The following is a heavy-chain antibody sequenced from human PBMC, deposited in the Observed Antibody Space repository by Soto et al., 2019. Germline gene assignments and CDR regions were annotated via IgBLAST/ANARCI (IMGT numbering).Heavy chain of an antibody. CDR2: ISGYDGNT. Sequence: ASVKVSCKASGYTFTSYGINWVRQAPAQGLEWMEWISGYDGNTNYAQKLQGRVTMTTDTSTSTAYMELRSLRSDDTAVYYCARVGYSYGSRGLDSWGQGTLVTSPQ. D-gene: IGHD5-18*01. V-gene: IGHV1-18*04. CDR1: GYTFTSYG. J-gene: IGHJ4*02. CDR3: ARVGYSYGSRGLDS.